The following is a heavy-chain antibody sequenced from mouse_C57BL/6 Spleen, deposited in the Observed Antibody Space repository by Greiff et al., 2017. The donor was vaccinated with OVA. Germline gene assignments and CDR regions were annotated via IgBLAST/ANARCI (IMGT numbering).Heavy chain of an antibody. CDR3: ASSLPYYYGSSYGAMDY. Sequence: EVKVEESGGDLVKPGGSLKLSCAASGFTFSSYGMSWVRQTPDKRLEWVATISSGGSYTYYPDSVKGRFTISRDNAKNTLYLQMSSLKSEDTAMYYCASSLPYYYGSSYGAMDYWGQGTSVTVSS. CDR1: GFTFSSYG. D-gene: IGHD1-1*01. CDR2: ISSGGSYT. J-gene: IGHJ4*01. V-gene: IGHV5-6*02.